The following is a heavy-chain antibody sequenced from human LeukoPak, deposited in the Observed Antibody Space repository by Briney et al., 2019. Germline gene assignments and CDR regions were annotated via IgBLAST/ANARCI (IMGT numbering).Heavy chain of an antibody. Sequence: GGSLRLSCAASGFTFSSYSMNWVRQAPGKGLEWVSSISSSSSYIYDADSVKGRFIISRDNAKNSLFLQMNSLRAEDTAVYYCARVLRYCSGGNCYSGGLGYMDVWGKGTTVTISS. V-gene: IGHV3-21*04. D-gene: IGHD2-15*01. J-gene: IGHJ6*03. CDR2: ISSSSSYI. CDR3: ARVLRYCSGGNCYSGGLGYMDV. CDR1: GFTFSSYS.